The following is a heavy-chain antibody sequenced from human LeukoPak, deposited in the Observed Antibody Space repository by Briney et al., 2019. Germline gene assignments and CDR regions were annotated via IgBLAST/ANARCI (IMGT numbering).Heavy chain of an antibody. CDR1: GGSISSYY. CDR2: IYYSGST. Sequence: SETLSLTCTVSGGSISSYYWSWIRQPPGKGLEWIGYIYYSGSTNYNPSLKSRVTISVDTSKNQFSLKPSSVTAADTAVYYCARGDFGLFDPWGQGTLVTVSS. J-gene: IGHJ5*02. D-gene: IGHD3-3*01. CDR3: ARGDFGLFDP. V-gene: IGHV4-59*01.